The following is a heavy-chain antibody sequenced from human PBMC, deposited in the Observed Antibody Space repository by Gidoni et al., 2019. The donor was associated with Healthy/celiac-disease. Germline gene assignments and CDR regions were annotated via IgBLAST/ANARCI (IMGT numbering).Heavy chain of an antibody. CDR2: IDWDDDK. J-gene: IGHJ4*02. CDR3: ARIRLDNGAAPPSRGWNYVFDY. V-gene: IGHV2-70*01. D-gene: IGHD1-7*01. CDR1: GFSLSTSGMC. Sequence: QVTLRESGPALVKPTQTLTLTCTFSGFSLSTSGMCVSWIRQPPGKALEWLALIDWDDDKYYSTSLKTRLTISKDTSKNQVVLTMTNMDPVDTATYYCARIRLDNGAAPPSRGWNYVFDYWGQGTLVTVSS.